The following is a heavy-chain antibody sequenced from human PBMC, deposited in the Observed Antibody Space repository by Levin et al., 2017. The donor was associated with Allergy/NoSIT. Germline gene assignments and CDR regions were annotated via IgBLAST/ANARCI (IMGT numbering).Heavy chain of an antibody. J-gene: IGHJ3*02. V-gene: IGHV3-30*18. CDR3: AKEGPGGGMIVRAFDI. CDR1: GFTFSSYG. Sequence: GGSLRLSCAASGFTFSSYGMHWVRQAPGKGLEWVAVISYDGSNKYYADSVKSRFTISRDNSKNTLYLQMNSLRAEDTAVYYCAKEGPGGGMIVRAFDIWGQGTMVTVSS. CDR2: ISYDGSNK. D-gene: IGHD3-22*01.